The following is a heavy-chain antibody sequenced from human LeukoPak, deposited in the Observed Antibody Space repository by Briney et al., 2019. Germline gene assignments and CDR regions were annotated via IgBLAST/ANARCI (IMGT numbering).Heavy chain of an antibody. Sequence: GGSLRLSCAASEFTFSTYWMTWVRQAPGKGLEWVANIKQDGSEKYSVDSVKGRFTISRDNAKNSLYLQMNSLRAEDTAVYYCARDWDCDSTNCYGALGYWGQGTLVTVSS. J-gene: IGHJ4*02. CDR3: ARDWDCDSTNCYGALGY. D-gene: IGHD2-2*01. V-gene: IGHV3-7*01. CDR1: EFTFSTYW. CDR2: IKQDGSEK.